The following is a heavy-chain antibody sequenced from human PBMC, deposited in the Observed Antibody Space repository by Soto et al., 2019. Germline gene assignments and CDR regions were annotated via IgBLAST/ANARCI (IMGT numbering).Heavy chain of an antibody. CDR3: AKVMYYDILTGLFDY. V-gene: IGHV3-23*01. D-gene: IGHD3-9*01. J-gene: IGHJ4*02. CDR2: ISGSGGST. CDR1: GFTFSSYA. Sequence: GGSLRLSCAASGFTFSSYAMSWVRQAPGKGLEWVSAISGSGGSTYYADSVKGRFTISRDNSKNTLYLQMNSLRAEDTAVYYCAKVMYYDILTGLFDYWGQGTLVTVSS.